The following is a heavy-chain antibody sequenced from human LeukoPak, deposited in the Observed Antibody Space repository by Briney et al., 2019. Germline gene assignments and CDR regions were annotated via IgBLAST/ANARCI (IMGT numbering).Heavy chain of an antibody. CDR1: GFTFSTFW. D-gene: IGHD6-19*01. V-gene: IGHV3-7*01. J-gene: IGHJ4*02. CDR3: ARSSSGWYDY. Sequence: GGSLRLSCAASGFTFSTFWMTWVRQAPGKGLEWVATIKQDGSENYYADSVKGRFTISRDNAKNLLHLQMNSLRAEDTSVYYCARSSSGWYDYWGQGTLVTVSS. CDR2: IKQDGSEN.